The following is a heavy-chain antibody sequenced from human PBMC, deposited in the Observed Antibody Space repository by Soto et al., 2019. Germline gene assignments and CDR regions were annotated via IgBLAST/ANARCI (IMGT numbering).Heavy chain of an antibody. D-gene: IGHD5-18*01. J-gene: IGHJ6*02. CDR1: GYTFTGYY. CDR2: INPNSGGT. Sequence: ASVKVSCKASGYTFTGYYMHWVRQAPGQGLEWMGWINPNSGGTNYAQKFQGRVTMTRDTSISTAYMELSRLRSDDTAVYYCAREGTAMVNSYGMDVWGQGTTVTVSS. V-gene: IGHV1-2*02. CDR3: AREGTAMVNSYGMDV.